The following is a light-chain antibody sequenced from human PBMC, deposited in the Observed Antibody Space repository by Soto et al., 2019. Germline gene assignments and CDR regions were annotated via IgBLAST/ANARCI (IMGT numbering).Light chain of an antibody. CDR1: QGISSY. J-gene: IGKJ1*01. Sequence: DIQLTQSPSFLSASVGDRVTLTCRASQGISSYLAWYQQKPGKAPKLLIYGASTLQSGVPSRFSGSGSGTEFTLTISSLQPEDFATYYCQQRNSYPRTFGHGTKVEIK. CDR2: GAS. V-gene: IGKV1-9*01. CDR3: QQRNSYPRT.